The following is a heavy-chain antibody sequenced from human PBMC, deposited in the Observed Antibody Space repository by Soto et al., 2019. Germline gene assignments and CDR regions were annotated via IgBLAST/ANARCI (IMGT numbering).Heavy chain of an antibody. Sequence: PGGCLALSCGGSGFTVSSHAMSWVRQAPGKGLEWVSAISGSGGSTYYADSVKGRFTISRDNSKNTLYLQMNSLRAEDTAVYYCAKDMYYYDSSGYYSNDAFDIWGQGTMVTVS. CDR1: GFTVSSHA. CDR2: ISGSGGST. D-gene: IGHD3-22*01. J-gene: IGHJ3*02. V-gene: IGHV3-23*01. CDR3: AKDMYYYDSSGYYSNDAFDI.